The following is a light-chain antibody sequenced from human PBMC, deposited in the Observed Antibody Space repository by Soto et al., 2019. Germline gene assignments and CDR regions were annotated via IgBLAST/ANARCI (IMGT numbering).Light chain of an antibody. CDR1: QSVGSI. J-gene: IGKJ2*01. V-gene: IGKV3-15*01. CDR2: GAS. Sequence: EIVMTQSPATLSLSPGERATLSCRASQSVGSILAWYQQKPGQAPRLLIYGASTRASGVTARFSGSGSGTEFTLTISSLQSEDFAVYYCQQYNNWPPFTFGQGTKLEIK. CDR3: QQYNNWPPFT.